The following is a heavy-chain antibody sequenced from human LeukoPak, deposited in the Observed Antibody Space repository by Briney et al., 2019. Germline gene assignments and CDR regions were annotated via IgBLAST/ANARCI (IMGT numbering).Heavy chain of an antibody. Sequence: GGSLRLSCAASGFTFSNYAMSWVRQAPGKGLEWVSAMNKDGDNSYYADSVKGRFTISRDNSKNTLFLQMNSLRAEDTAVYYCAKSRTNYNSAGYFDYWGQGTLVTVSS. CDR3: AKSRTNYNSAGYFDY. D-gene: IGHD1-1*01. CDR1: GFTFSNYA. J-gene: IGHJ4*02. CDR2: MNKDGDNS. V-gene: IGHV3-23*01.